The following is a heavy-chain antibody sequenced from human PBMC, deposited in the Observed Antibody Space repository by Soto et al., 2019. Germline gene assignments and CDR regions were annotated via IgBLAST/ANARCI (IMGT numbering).Heavy chain of an antibody. D-gene: IGHD2-2*01. Sequence: ASVKVSCKASGHTFTSYYMHWVRQAPGQGLEWMGIINPSGGSTTYTQKFQDRVTMTRDTSTSTVYMELSSLRSEDTAVYYCAREGPAVSTGSYYYYGMDVWGQGTTVTVSS. CDR1: GHTFTSYY. CDR2: INPSGGST. CDR3: AREGPAVSTGSYYYYGMDV. V-gene: IGHV1-46*01. J-gene: IGHJ6*02.